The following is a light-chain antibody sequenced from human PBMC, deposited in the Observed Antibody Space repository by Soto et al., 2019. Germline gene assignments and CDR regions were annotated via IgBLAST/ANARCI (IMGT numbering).Light chain of an antibody. CDR2: NNN. Sequence: QSVLTQPPSASGTPGQRVTISCSGSSSNIGSNYVYWYQQLPGTAPKLLMYSDNQRPYNNNQRPSGVPDRFSGSKSGTSASLAISGLRSEDEADYYCAAWDDSLSGVVLGGGTKVTVL. J-gene: IGLJ2*01. CDR1: SSNIGSNY. V-gene: IGLV1-47*02. CDR3: AAWDDSLSGVV.